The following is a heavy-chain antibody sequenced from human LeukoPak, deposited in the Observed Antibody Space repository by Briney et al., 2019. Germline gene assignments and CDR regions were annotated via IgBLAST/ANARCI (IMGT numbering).Heavy chain of an antibody. V-gene: IGHV3-30*18. Sequence: GGSLRLSCAASGFTFSSYGMHWVHQAPGKGLEWVAVISYDGSNKYYADSVKGRFTISRDNSKNTLYLQMNSLRAEDTAVYYCAKKGDDYGGLGDFDYWGQGTLVTVSS. D-gene: IGHD4-23*01. CDR1: GFTFSSYG. J-gene: IGHJ4*02. CDR3: AKKGDDYGGLGDFDY. CDR2: ISYDGSNK.